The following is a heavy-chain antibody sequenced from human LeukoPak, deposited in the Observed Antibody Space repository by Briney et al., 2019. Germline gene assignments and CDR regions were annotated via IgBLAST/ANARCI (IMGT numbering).Heavy chain of an antibody. Sequence: GESLKISCKGSGYTFTTSWIGWVRQMPGKGLEWIAIVYPGDSDTRYSTSFQGQVTISADKSISTAYLQWSSLKASDTAMYYCARRGGSLNYFDSWGQGTLVTVSS. V-gene: IGHV5-51*01. CDR2: VYPGDSDT. CDR1: GYTFTTSW. CDR3: ARRGGSLNYFDS. J-gene: IGHJ4*02. D-gene: IGHD1-26*01.